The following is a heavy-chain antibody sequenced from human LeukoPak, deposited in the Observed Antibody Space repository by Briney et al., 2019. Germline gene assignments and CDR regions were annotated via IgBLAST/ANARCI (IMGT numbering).Heavy chain of an antibody. V-gene: IGHV4-39*07. J-gene: IGHJ5*02. CDR3: ARDSSSGSFWFDP. CDR2: IYYTGST. D-gene: IGHD6-19*01. CDR1: GGSISSSRYY. Sequence: SETLSLTCTVSGGSISSSRYYWGWIRQPPGKGRDWFGGIYYTGSTYYNPSLKSPVTISIDTSKNQFSLHLTSVTAADTAVYYCARDSSSGSFWFDPWGQGTLVTVSS.